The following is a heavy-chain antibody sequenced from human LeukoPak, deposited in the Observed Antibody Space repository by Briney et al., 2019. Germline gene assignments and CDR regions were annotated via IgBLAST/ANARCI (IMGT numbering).Heavy chain of an antibody. CDR3: ARGSNYVSDYYFDV. D-gene: IGHD4-11*01. V-gene: IGHV4-34*01. J-gene: IGHJ6*03. CDR2: VNHEGDS. CDR1: GVSLRGYY. Sequence: SESLSLTCAVYGVSLRGYYWSWIRQSPEKGLEWIGEVNHEGDSIYSPSLKSRLTVSVDMSKNQFSLNLRSVTAADTAVYFCARGSNYVSDYYFDVWGKGTTVIVSS.